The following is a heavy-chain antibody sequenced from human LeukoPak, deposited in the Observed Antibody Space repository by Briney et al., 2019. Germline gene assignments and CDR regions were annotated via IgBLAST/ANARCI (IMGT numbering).Heavy chain of an antibody. V-gene: IGHV3-53*01. Sequence: SRGSLRLSCAPSRVTVSSNYMTSVRQGPRKGLEWVSVIYSGVSTYYAASVKGRFTISRDESKNTLYPQMNSLRPEGTPLYYCASGLPPGIIDYWGQGTLVSVS. J-gene: IGHJ4*02. CDR1: RVTVSSNY. D-gene: IGHD1-14*01. CDR3: ASGLPPGIIDY. CDR2: IYSGVST.